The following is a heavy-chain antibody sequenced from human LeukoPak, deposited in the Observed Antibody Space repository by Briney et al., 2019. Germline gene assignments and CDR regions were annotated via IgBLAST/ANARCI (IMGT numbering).Heavy chain of an antibody. CDR3: AKSDYYDSSGYYYHDY. D-gene: IGHD3-22*01. V-gene: IGHV3-23*01. Sequence: GGSLRLSCAASGFTFSNYAMNWVRQAPGKGLEWVSVISGSGDRTYYTDSVKGRFTISRDNSKNTLYLQMNSLRAEDTAVYYCAKSDYYDSSGYYYHDYWGQGTLVTVSS. CDR2: ISGSGDRT. CDR1: GFTFSNYA. J-gene: IGHJ4*02.